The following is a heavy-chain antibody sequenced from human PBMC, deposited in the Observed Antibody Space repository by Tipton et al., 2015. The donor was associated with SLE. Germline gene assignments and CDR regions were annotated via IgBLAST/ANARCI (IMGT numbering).Heavy chain of an antibody. D-gene: IGHD6-13*01. CDR2: INSDGSST. CDR3: ARDSSSRDNYYYGMDV. CDR1: GFTFSSYW. Sequence: SLRLSCAASGFTFSSYWMHWVRQAPGKVLVWVSRINSDGSSTSYADSVKGRFTISRDNAKNTLYLQMNSLRAEDTAVYYCARDSSSRDNYYYGMDVWGQGTTVTVSS. J-gene: IGHJ6*02. V-gene: IGHV3-74*01.